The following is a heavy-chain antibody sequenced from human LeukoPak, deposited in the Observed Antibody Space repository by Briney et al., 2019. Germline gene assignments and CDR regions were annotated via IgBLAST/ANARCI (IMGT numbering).Heavy chain of an antibody. V-gene: IGHV4-39*07. CDR1: GGSISSSSYY. D-gene: IGHD6-19*01. CDR2: IYYSGST. CDR3: ARDSSGWSYNWFDP. Sequence: SETLSLTCTVSGGSISSSSYYWGWIRQPPGKGLEWIGSIYYSGSTYYNPSLKSRVTISVDTSKNQFSLKLSSVTAADTAVYYCARDSSGWSYNWFDPWGLGTLVTVSS. J-gene: IGHJ5*02.